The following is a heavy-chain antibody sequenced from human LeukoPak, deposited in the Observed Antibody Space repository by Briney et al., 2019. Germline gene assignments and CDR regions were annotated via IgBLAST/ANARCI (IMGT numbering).Heavy chain of an antibody. CDR2: IKQDGSEK. J-gene: IGHJ3*02. CDR1: GFTFSSYW. D-gene: IGHD3-3*01. CDR3: ASPQGAIFGVVIIDDAFDI. V-gene: IGHV3-7*01. Sequence: GGSLRLSCAASGFTFSSYWMSWVRQAPGKGLEWVANIKQDGSEKYYVDSVKGRFTISRDNAKNSLYLQMNSLRAEDTAVYYCASPQGAIFGVVIIDDAFDIWGQGTMVTVSS.